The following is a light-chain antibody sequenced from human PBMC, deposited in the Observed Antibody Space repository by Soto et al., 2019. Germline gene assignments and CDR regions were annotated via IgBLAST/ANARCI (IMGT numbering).Light chain of an antibody. CDR3: QQSYSSPRT. J-gene: IGKJ1*01. Sequence: DIQMTQSPSSLSASVGDRVTITCRASQSISSYLNWYQQTPGKAPKLLIYAASSLQSGVPSRFSGSGSGTDFTLTISRLQHEDFETYYCQQSYSSPRTLGQGTKVDIK. V-gene: IGKV1-39*01. CDR2: AAS. CDR1: QSISSY.